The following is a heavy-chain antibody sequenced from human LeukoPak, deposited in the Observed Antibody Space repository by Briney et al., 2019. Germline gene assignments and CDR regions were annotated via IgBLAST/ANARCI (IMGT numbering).Heavy chain of an antibody. CDR1: GYTLTELS. CDR2: FDPEDGET. Sequence: GASVKVSCKVSGYTLTELSMHWVRQAPGKGLEWMGGFDPEDGETIYAQKFQGRVTMTEDTSTDTAYMELSSLRSEDTAVYYCATLTTTAADSAFDIWGQGTMVTVSS. J-gene: IGHJ3*02. CDR3: ATLTTTAADSAFDI. V-gene: IGHV1-24*01. D-gene: IGHD6-13*01.